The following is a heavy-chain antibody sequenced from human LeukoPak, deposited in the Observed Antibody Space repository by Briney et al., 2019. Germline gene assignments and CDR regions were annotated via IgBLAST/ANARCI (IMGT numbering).Heavy chain of an antibody. V-gene: IGHV4-39*01. D-gene: IGHD3/OR15-3a*01. CDR1: GGSISSSSYY. J-gene: IGHJ4*02. CDR2: IYYSGST. Sequence: SETLSLTCTVSGGSISSSSYYWGWIRQPPGKGLEWIGSIYYSGSTYYNPSLKSRVTISVDTSKNQFSLKLSSVTAADTAVYYCARFFMGTGYFDYWGQGTLVTVSS. CDR3: ARFFMGTGYFDY.